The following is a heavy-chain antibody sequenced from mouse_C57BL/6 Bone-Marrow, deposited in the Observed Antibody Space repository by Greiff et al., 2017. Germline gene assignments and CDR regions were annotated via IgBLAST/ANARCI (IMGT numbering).Heavy chain of an antibody. J-gene: IGHJ1*03. D-gene: IGHD1-1*01. CDR1: GYTFTSYW. CDR3: ARSDYCGSSYVWYFDV. CDR2: IDPSDSYT. Sequence: QVQLQQPGAELVMPGASVKLSCKASGYTFTSYWMHWVKQRPGQGLEWIGEIDPSDSYTNYNQKFKGKSTLTVDKSSSTAYMQLSSLTSEDSAVYYCARSDYCGSSYVWYFDVWGTGTTVTGSS. V-gene: IGHV1-69*01.